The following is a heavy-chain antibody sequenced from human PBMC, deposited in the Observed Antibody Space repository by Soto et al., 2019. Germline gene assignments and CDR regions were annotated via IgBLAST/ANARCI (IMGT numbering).Heavy chain of an antibody. CDR2: ISYDGSNT. V-gene: IGHV3-30*18. CDR3: AKEGGLSGRYYISSSYYFAY. J-gene: IGHJ4*02. D-gene: IGHD1-26*01. Sequence: QVQLVESGGGVVQPGRSLRLSCAASGFTFSSYGRHWVRQAPCKGLEWVAIISYDGSNTYYAYSVKGRFTISRDNSKNPLYLQMNSLTAEDTSVYYCAKEGGLSGRYYISSSYYFAYWGQGTLVTVSS. CDR1: GFTFSSYG.